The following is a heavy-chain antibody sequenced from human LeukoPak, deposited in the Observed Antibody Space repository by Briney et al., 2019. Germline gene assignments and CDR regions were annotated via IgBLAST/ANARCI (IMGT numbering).Heavy chain of an antibody. CDR1: GFTFRSYW. D-gene: IGHD6-19*01. V-gene: IGHV3-7*01. J-gene: IGHJ4*02. CDR2: IKQDGSEK. CDR3: ARDSGWYRGDY. Sequence: GGSLRLSCAASGFTFRSYWMSWVRQAPEKGLGWVANIKQDGSEKYYVDSVKGRFTISRDNAKNSLYLQMNSLRAEDTAVYYCARDSGWYRGDYWGQGTLVTVSS.